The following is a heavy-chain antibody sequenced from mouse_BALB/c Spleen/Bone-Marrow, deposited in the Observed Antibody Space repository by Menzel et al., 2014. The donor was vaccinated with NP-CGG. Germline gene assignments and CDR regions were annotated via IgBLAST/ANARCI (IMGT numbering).Heavy chain of an antibody. CDR2: IDPANGNT. CDR3: ARWEYYAMDY. CDR1: GFNIKDTY. V-gene: IGHV14-3*02. J-gene: IGHJ4*01. Sequence: DVKLQESGAELVKPGASVKLSCTASGFNIKDTYMHWVKQRPEQGLEWIGRIDPANGNTKYDPKFQGKATITADTSSNTAYLQVSSLTSKDTAVYYCARWEYYAMDYWGQGTSVTVSS. D-gene: IGHD4-1*01.